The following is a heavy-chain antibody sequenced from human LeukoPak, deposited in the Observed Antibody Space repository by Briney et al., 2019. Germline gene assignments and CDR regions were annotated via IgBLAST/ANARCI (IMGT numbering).Heavy chain of an antibody. D-gene: IGHD3-16*01. Sequence: SVKVSCKASGGTFSSYAISWVRQAPGQGLEWMGGIIPIFGTANYAQKFQGRVTITADESTSTAYMELSSLRSEDTAVYYCASPGEGQGWDEVFDMWAQGKMVTVFS. CDR2: IIPIFGTA. CDR1: GGTFSSYA. CDR3: ASPGEGQGWDEVFDM. J-gene: IGHJ3*02. V-gene: IGHV1-69*13.